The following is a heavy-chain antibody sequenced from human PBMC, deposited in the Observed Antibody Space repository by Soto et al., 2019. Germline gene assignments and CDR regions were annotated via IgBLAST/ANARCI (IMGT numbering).Heavy chain of an antibody. V-gene: IGHV3-21*01. CDR3: ARFRDGYSYYFDY. Sequence: SGGSLRLSCAASGYTFSSYGMHWVRQAPGKGLEWVSSISSSSSYIYYADSVKGRFTISRDNAKNSLYLQMNSLRAEDTAVYYCARFRDGYSYYFDYWGQGTRVTVSS. CDR2: ISSSSSYI. CDR1: GYTFSSYG. D-gene: IGHD4-4*01. J-gene: IGHJ4*02.